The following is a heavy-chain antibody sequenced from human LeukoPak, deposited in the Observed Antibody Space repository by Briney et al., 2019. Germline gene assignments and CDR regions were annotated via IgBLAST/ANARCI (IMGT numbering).Heavy chain of an antibody. CDR2: IYTSGST. J-gene: IGHJ6*03. CDR3: ARTMIVVDSWYYYYYMDV. D-gene: IGHD3-22*01. CDR1: GSSISSGSYY. Sequence: SQTLSLTCTVSGSSISSGSYYWSWIRQPAGKGLEWIGRIYTSGSTNYNPSLKSRVTISVDTSKNQFSLKLSSVTAADTAVYYCARTMIVVDSWYYYYYMDVWGKGTTVTISS. V-gene: IGHV4-61*02.